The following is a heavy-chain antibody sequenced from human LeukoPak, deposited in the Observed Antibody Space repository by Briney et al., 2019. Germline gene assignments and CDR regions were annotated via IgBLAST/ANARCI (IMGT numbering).Heavy chain of an antibody. CDR2: IYYSGST. V-gene: IGHV4-39*01. J-gene: IGHJ4*02. CDR3: ARHLVTAIPY. Sequence: SETLSLTCTVSGVSISSSSYYWGWIRQPPGKGLEWIGSIYYSGSTYYNPSLKSRVTISVDTSKNQFSLKLSSVTAADTAVYYCARHLVTAIPYWGQGTLVTVSS. CDR1: GVSISSSSYY. D-gene: IGHD2-21*02.